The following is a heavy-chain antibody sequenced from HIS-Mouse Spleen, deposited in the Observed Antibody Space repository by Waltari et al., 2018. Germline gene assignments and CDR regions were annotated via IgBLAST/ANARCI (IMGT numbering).Heavy chain of an antibody. Sequence: QVQLQQWGAGLLKPSETLSLTCAVYGGSFSGYYWSWIRQPPGKGLEWIGEINHSGSTNYTPSLKRLVTISVDTSKNQFSLKLSSVTAADTAVYYCARDYSNYLYYFDYWGQGTLVTVSS. CDR2: INHSGST. D-gene: IGHD4-4*01. V-gene: IGHV4-34*01. CDR1: GGSFSGYY. J-gene: IGHJ4*02. CDR3: ARDYSNYLYYFDY.